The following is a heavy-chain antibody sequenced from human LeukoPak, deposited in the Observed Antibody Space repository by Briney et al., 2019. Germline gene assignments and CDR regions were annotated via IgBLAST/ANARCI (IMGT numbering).Heavy chain of an antibody. CDR1: GFTFSGYA. CDR3: AKGPHSSGYYDY. V-gene: IGHV3-23*01. J-gene: IGHJ4*02. D-gene: IGHD3-22*01. CDR2: ISGSGGST. Sequence: PGGSLRLSCAASGFTFSGYAISCVRQAPGKGLEWVSAISGSGGSTYYADSVKGRFTISRDNSKNTLYLHMNSLRAEDTAVYYCAKGPHSSGYYDYWGQGTLVTVSS.